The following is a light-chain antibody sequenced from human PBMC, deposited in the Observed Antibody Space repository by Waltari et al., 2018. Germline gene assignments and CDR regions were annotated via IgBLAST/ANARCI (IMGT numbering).Light chain of an antibody. CDR1: QSVSRN. Sequence: ETVMTQSPATLFVSPGERATLSCRASQSVSRNLAWYQQKPGQAPRLLIYDASTRATGIPARFSGNVSDIEFTLTISSLQSEDSAVYYCHQYNNWRPWTFGQGTKVEIK. CDR3: HQYNNWRPWT. V-gene: IGKV3-15*01. J-gene: IGKJ1*01. CDR2: DAS.